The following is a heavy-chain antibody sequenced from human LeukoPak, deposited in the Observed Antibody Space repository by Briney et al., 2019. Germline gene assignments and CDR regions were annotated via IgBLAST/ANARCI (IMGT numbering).Heavy chain of an antibody. CDR1: GDSVSRSDSY. V-gene: IGHV4-39*01. CDR2: IYYSGRT. CDR3: ARQRYYDGSGYLE. Sequence: SETLSLTCSVSGDSVSRSDSYWDWIRQPPGKGLEWIGTIYYSGRTYYSPSLKSRVTMSVDPSNNQFSLNLRSVTAADTALYYCARQRYYDGSGYLEWGQGTLLSVSS. D-gene: IGHD3-22*01. J-gene: IGHJ1*01.